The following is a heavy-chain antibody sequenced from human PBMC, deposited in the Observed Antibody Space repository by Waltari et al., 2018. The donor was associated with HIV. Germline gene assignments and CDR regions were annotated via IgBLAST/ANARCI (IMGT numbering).Heavy chain of an antibody. V-gene: IGHV4-39*01. CDR2: IYYSGIT. CDR1: GGSISTSGYY. D-gene: IGHD2-15*01. J-gene: IGHJ3*02. CDR3: ARRPYCSSASCYPSDARGAFDI. Sequence: PSETLSLICTVSGGSISTSGYYWGWIRQPPGKGLEWIGSIYYSGITYYNPSLKSRVTISADTSRNQFSLWLSSVTAADTAVYYCARRPYCSSASCYPSDARGAFDIWGQGTMVTVSS.